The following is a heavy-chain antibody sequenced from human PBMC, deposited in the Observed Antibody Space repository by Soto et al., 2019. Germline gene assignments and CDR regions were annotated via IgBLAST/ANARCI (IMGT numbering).Heavy chain of an antibody. D-gene: IGHD3-3*01. CDR1: GYTFTGYY. CDR3: ARDNYDFWSGYRQNYGMDV. V-gene: IGHV1-2*02. J-gene: IGHJ6*02. Sequence: ASVKVSCKASGYTFTGYYMHWVRQAPGRGLEWMGWINPNSGGTNYAQKFQGRVTMTRDTSISTAYMELSRLGSDDTAVYYCARDNYDFWSGYRQNYGMDVWGQGTTVTVSS. CDR2: INPNSGGT.